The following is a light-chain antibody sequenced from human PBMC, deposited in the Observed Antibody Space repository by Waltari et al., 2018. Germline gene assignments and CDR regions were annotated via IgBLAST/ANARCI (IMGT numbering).Light chain of an antibody. CDR1: QWVSSY. V-gene: IGKV3-11*01. J-gene: IGKJ2*01. CDR2: YAS. CDR3: QQRRNWLYT. Sequence: IMLTQSPATLPLSPGARATLSCRPSQWVSSYFAWYQQKPGQAPRLIIYYASNSATCLPARFSGSGSGTDFTLTISGLEPEDFAVYYCQQRRNWLYTFGQGTKLEIK.